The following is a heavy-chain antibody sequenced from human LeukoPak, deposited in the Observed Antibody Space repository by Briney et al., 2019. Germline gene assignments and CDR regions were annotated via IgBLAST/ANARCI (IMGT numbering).Heavy chain of an antibody. CDR3: AKTPLGMYGDYVYFDY. J-gene: IGHJ4*02. CDR2: ISYDGSNK. CDR1: GFTFSSYA. D-gene: IGHD4-17*01. V-gene: IGHV3-30*04. Sequence: GGSLRLSCAASGFTFSSYAMHWVRQAPGKGLEWVAVISYDGSNKYYADSVKGRFTISRDNSKNTLYLQMNSLRAEDTAVYYCAKTPLGMYGDYVYFDYWGQGTLVTVSS.